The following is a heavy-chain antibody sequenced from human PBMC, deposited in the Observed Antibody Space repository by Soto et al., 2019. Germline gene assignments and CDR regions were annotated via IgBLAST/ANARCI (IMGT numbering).Heavy chain of an antibody. J-gene: IGHJ6*02. CDR3: ARHVPYCSDTSHCAYGMDV. V-gene: IGHV4-31*03. D-gene: IGHD2-2*01. Sequence: SETLSLTCTVSGGSISSGGYYWSWIRQRPGKGLEWIGYIYYSGSTYYNPSLKSRVTISVDTSKNQFSLKLSSVTAADTAVYYCARHVPYCSDTSHCAYGMDVWGQGTTVTVSS. CDR1: GGSISSGGYY. CDR2: IYYSGST.